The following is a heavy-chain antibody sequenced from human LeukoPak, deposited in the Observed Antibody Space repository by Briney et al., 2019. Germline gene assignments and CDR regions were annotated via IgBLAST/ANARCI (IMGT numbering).Heavy chain of an antibody. V-gene: IGHV3-23*01. Sequence: GGSLRLSCAASGFTFSSYAMSWVRQAPGKGLEWVSAISGSGGSTYYADSVKGRFTISRDKSKNTLYLQMNSLRAEDTAVYYCAKDLSYSSSWYSRTNDCWGQGTLVTVSS. D-gene: IGHD6-13*01. J-gene: IGHJ4*02. CDR3: AKDLSYSSSWYSRTNDC. CDR1: GFTFSSYA. CDR2: ISGSGGST.